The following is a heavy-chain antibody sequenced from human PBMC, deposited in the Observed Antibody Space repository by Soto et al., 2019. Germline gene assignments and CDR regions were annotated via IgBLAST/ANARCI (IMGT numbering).Heavy chain of an antibody. CDR2: INAGNGNT. Sequence: ASVKVSCKVSGYTLTELSMHWVRQAPGQRLEWMGWINAGNGNTKYSQKFQGRVTITRDTSASTAYMELSSLRSDDTAVYYCAREDRIAAAGTGGYWGQGTLVTVSS. J-gene: IGHJ4*02. CDR1: GYTLTELS. D-gene: IGHD6-13*01. CDR3: AREDRIAAAGTGGY. V-gene: IGHV1-3*01.